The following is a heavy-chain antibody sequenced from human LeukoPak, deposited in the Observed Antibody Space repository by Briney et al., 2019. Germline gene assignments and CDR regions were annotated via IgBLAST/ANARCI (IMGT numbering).Heavy chain of an antibody. CDR3: ARKNDFDI. CDR1: GGSISSDH. J-gene: IGHJ3*02. V-gene: IGHV4-59*01. CDR2: IYYSGRT. Sequence: SETLSLTCTVSGGSISSDHWNWIRQLPGKGLEWIGCIYYSGRTYYNPSLKSRVTISVDMSKSQFSLRLTSVTAADTAVYYCARKNDFDIWGQGTLVTVSS. D-gene: IGHD2/OR15-2a*01.